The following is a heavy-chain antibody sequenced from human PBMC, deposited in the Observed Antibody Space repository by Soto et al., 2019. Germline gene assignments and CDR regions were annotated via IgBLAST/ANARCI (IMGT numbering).Heavy chain of an antibody. J-gene: IGHJ5*02. CDR3: ARGVGPYVGGTFSNWLDR. V-gene: IGHV3-21*01. CDR1: GFTFSSYS. D-gene: IGHD1-26*01. Sequence: PGGSLRLSCAASGFTFSSYSMHWVRQAPGKGLEWVSSISSASNYICYTDSVKGRFTISRDNAKNTLYLQMNILRADNAAVYYRARGVGPYVGGTFSNWLDRWGQVPMVA. CDR2: ISSASNYI.